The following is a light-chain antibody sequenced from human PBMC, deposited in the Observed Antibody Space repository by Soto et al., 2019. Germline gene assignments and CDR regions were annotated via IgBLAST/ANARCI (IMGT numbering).Light chain of an antibody. CDR2: GAS. Sequence: IVLTQSPGTLSLSPGERATLSCRASQSVSSSYLAWYQQKPGQAPRLLIYGASSRATGIPDRFSGSGSGTDFTLTISRLEPEDFAVYYCQQYGSSPFTFGPGTKVEI. V-gene: IGKV3-20*01. J-gene: IGKJ3*01. CDR3: QQYGSSPFT. CDR1: QSVSSSY.